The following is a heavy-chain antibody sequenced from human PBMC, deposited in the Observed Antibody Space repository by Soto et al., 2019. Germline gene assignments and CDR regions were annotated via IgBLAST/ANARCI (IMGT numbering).Heavy chain of an antibody. J-gene: IGHJ6*02. Sequence: VRLEEAGGGFVQPGGSLRVSCSGSGFIFSSFWMHWVRQGPGKGLEWVSRINGDGASLAYADSVKGRFSISRDNVKNTMHLQMKSLGAYDTAVYFCAREGSLSLDVWGRGTTVTVAS. CDR2: INGDGASL. CDR3: AREGSLSLDV. V-gene: IGHV3-74*03. CDR1: GFIFSSFW.